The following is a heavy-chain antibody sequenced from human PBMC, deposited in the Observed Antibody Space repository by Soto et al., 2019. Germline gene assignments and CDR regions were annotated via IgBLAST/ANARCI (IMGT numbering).Heavy chain of an antibody. J-gene: IGHJ4*02. CDR3: ARDGPSRDYDDSSGQDSDY. Sequence: QVQLVQSGAEVKQPGASVKVSCKASGYTFTSYGISWVRQAPGQGLEWMGWISAYNGNTNYAQKLQGRVTMTTDTSTSTAYMELRRLRSDDTAVYYCARDGPSRDYDDSSGQDSDYWGQGTLVTVSS. V-gene: IGHV1-18*04. CDR1: GYTFTSYG. CDR2: ISAYNGNT. D-gene: IGHD3-22*01.